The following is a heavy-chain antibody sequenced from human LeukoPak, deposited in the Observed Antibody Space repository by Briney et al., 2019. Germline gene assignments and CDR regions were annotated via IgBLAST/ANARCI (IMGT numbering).Heavy chain of an antibody. J-gene: IGHJ4*02. CDR1: GGTFSSYT. Sequence: SVNVSCKASGGTFSSYTISWVRQAPAQGLEWMGRIIPILGIATYAQKFQGRVTITADKSTSTAYMELSSLRSEDTAVYYCATTLGGSYSSGWYYYWGQGTLVTVSS. CDR3: ATTLGGSYSSGWYYY. V-gene: IGHV1-69*02. CDR2: IIPILGIA. D-gene: IGHD6-19*01.